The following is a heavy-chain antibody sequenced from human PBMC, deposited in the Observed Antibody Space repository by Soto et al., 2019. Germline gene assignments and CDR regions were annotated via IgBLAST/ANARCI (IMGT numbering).Heavy chain of an antibody. CDR3: AHRYCSGGSCYYTLDY. CDR1: GFSVSTSGEA. CDR2: IYWNDNK. D-gene: IGHD2-15*01. J-gene: IGHJ4*02. V-gene: IGHV2-5*01. Sequence: TCSCSGFSVSTSGEAVGWIRQPPGKALEWLALIYWNDNKYYSPSLKSRLTITKDPSKNQVVLTMTNMDHEDTATYYCAHRYCSGGSCYYTLDYWGQGTLVTVSS.